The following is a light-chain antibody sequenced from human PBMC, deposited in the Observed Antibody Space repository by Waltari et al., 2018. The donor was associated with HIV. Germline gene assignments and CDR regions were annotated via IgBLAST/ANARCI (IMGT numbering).Light chain of an antibody. V-gene: IGKV3-15*01. CDR2: GAF. CDR1: QSVSSN. J-gene: IGKJ2*01. CDR3: QQYNNWPMT. Sequence: EIVMTQSPATLSVSPGERATLSCRASQSVSSNLAWYQQTPGQAPRLLIYGAFTRATGIPARFSGSGSGTEFTLTISSLRSEDFVVYYCQQYNNWPMTFGQGTKLQIK.